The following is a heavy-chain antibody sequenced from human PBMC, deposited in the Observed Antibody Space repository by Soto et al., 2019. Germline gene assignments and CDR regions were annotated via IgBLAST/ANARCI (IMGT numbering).Heavy chain of an antibody. V-gene: IGHV3-30*18. CDR1: GFTFSSYG. Sequence: VQLVESGGGVVQPGRSLRLSCAASGFTFSSYGMHWVRQAPGKGLEWVAVISYDGSNKYYADSVKGRFTISRDNSKNTLYLQMNSLRAEDTAVYYCAKEAVTMVRGVIHRHFDYWGQGTLVTVSS. CDR2: ISYDGSNK. J-gene: IGHJ4*02. D-gene: IGHD3-10*01. CDR3: AKEAVTMVRGVIHRHFDY.